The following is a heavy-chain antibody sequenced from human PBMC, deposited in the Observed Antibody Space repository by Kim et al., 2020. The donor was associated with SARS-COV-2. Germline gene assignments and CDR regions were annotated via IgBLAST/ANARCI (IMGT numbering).Heavy chain of an antibody. J-gene: IGHJ6*02. D-gene: IGHD5-18*01. CDR3: AKDVWGYSGMDV. V-gene: IGHV3-23*01. Sequence: DSGRARFTTSRDISKSTLYLQMNSLGAEDTALYYCAKDVWGYSGMDVWGQGTAVTVSS.